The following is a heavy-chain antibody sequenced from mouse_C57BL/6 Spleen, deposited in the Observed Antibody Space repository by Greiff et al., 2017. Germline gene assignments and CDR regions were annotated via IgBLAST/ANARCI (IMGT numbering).Heavy chain of an antibody. D-gene: IGHD1-1*01. J-gene: IGHJ4*01. CDR2: IYPGSGNT. Sequence: VQRVESGAELVRPGASVKLSCKASGYTFTDYYINWVKQRPGQGLEWIARIYPGSGNTYYNEKFKGKATLTAEKSSSTAYMQLSSLTSEDSAVYFCARFITTVVDYAMDYWGQGTSVTVSS. CDR1: GYTFTDYY. V-gene: IGHV1-76*01. CDR3: ARFITTVVDYAMDY.